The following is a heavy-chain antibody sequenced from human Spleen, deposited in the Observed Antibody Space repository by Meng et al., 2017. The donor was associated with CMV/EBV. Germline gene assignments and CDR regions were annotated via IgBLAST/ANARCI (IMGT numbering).Heavy chain of an antibody. CDR2: IGTVGDT. Sequence: GESLKISCAASGFTFSSYWMSWVRQAPGKGLEWVSSIGTVGDTYSIGSVKGRFIISREDAKNSVYLQMNGLRDGDTGLYYCARARSPTHFDYWGQGALVTVSS. J-gene: IGHJ4*02. V-gene: IGHV3-13*01. CDR3: ARARSPTHFDY. CDR1: GFTFSSYW.